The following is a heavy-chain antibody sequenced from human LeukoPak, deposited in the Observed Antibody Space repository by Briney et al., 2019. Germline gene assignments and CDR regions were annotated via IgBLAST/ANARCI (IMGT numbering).Heavy chain of an antibody. CDR1: GGSISSYY. D-gene: IGHD6-13*01. V-gene: IGHV4-59*01. CDR2: IYYSGST. CDR3: ARASQRLVPSGWFDP. J-gene: IGHJ5*02. Sequence: SSETLSLTCTVSGGSISSYYWSWIRQPPGKGLEWIGYIYYSGSTNYNPSLKSRVTISVDTSKNQFSLKLSSVTAADTAVYYCARASQRLVPSGWFDPWGQGTLVAVSS.